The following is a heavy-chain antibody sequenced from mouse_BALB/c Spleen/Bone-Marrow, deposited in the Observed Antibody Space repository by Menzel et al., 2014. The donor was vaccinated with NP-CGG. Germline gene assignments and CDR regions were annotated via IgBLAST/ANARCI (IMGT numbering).Heavy chain of an antibody. D-gene: IGHD1-1*01. CDR1: GYTFTSYV. CDR2: INPFNDGI. CDR3: ARGTTAVGDY. V-gene: IGHV1-14*01. J-gene: IGHJ2*01. Sequence: VQLQQPGPELVKPGASVKMSCMASGYTFTSYVMHWVKQKPGQGLEWIGYINPFNDGIEYNEKFKVKATLTSDESSSTAYMELSSLTSEDSAVYYCARGTTAVGDYWGQGTTLTVSS.